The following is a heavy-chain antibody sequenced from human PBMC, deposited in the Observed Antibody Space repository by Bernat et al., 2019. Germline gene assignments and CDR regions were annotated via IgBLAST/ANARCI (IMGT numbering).Heavy chain of an antibody. J-gene: IGHJ4*02. CDR3: AKDGFIAVAIDY. CDR1: GFIFISYA. D-gene: IGHD6-19*01. V-gene: IGHV3-23*01. CDR2: ISGSGGST. Sequence: EVQLLESGGGLVQPGGSLRLSCAASGFIFISYAMSWVRQAPGKGLEWVSTISGSGGSTYYADSVKGRFTISRDNSKNTLYLQMNSLSAEDTAVYYCAKDGFIAVAIDYWGQGTLVTVSS.